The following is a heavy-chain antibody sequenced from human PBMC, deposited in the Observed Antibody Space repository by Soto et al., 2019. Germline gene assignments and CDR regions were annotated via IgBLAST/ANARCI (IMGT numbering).Heavy chain of an antibody. J-gene: IGHJ5*02. CDR3: AKDSSGRKHARYNWFDP. CDR1: GFTFSSYG. D-gene: IGHD6-19*01. CDR2: ISYDGSNK. V-gene: IGHV3-30*18. Sequence: PGGSLRLSCAASGFTFSSYGMHWVRQAPGKGLEWVAVISYDGSNKYYADSVKGRFTISRDNSKNTLYLQMNSLRAEDTAVYYCAKDSSGRKHARYNWFDPWGQGTLVTVSS.